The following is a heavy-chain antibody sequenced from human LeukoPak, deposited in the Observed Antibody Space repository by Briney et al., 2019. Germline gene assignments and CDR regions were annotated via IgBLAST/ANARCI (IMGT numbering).Heavy chain of an antibody. CDR1: GFTFSSYA. CDR2: ISGSGGST. Sequence: HPGRSLRLSCAASGFTFSSYAMSWVRQAPGKGLEWVSAISGSGGSTYYADSVKGRFTISRDNSKNTLYLQMNSLRAEDTAVYYCAKPLVLLWFGEPYYFDYWGQGTLVTVSS. V-gene: IGHV3-23*01. J-gene: IGHJ4*02. CDR3: AKPLVLLWFGEPYYFDY. D-gene: IGHD3-10*01.